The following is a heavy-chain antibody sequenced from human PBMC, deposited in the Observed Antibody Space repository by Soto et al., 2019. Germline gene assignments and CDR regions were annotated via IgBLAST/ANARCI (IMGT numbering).Heavy chain of an antibody. CDR2: IYYSGST. J-gene: IGHJ4*02. CDR3: ARGSVSSGWFPPYDY. CDR1: GGSISSYY. D-gene: IGHD6-19*01. Sequence: SETLSLTCTVSGGSISSYYWSWIRQPPGKGLEWIGYIYYSGSTNYYPSLKSRVTISVDTSKNQFSLKLSSVTAADTAVYYCARGSVSSGWFPPYDYWGQGTLVTVSS. V-gene: IGHV4-59*01.